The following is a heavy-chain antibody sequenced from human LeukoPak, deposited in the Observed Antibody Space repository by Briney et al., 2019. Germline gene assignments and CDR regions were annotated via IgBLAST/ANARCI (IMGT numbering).Heavy chain of an antibody. CDR3: ARYWPHLQRRDFFDY. J-gene: IGHJ4*02. CDR1: GYSFTNYD. Sequence: ASVKVSCKASGYSFTNYDISWVRQAPGQGLEWMGWISTYKDETNEAQKIQGRAILTKDTYTSTYYMEQRRIRHDNTAVYCSARYWPHLQRRDFFDYWGQGTLVTVSS. CDR2: ISTYKDET. V-gene: IGHV1-18*01. D-gene: IGHD1-1*01.